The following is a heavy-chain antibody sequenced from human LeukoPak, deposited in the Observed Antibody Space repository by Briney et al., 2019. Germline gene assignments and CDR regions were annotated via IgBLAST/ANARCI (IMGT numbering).Heavy chain of an antibody. V-gene: IGHV3-7*01. Sequence: GGSLRLTCAASVLTFSSYWMGWVRQAPAKGLEWVANIKQDGSEKYYVDSVKGRFTISRDNAKNSLYLQMNSLRAEDTAVYYCARKNGLDYWGQGTLVTVSS. J-gene: IGHJ4*02. CDR2: IKQDGSEK. CDR1: VLTFSSYW. CDR3: ARKNGLDY.